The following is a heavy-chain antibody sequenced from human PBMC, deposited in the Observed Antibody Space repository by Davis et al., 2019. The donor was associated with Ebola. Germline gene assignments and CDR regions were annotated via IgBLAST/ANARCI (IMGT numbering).Heavy chain of an antibody. CDR1: GFTFSSHG. J-gene: IGHJ4*02. V-gene: IGHV3-33*08. CDR3: ARGWNGAFDY. Sequence: GESLKISCAASGFTFSSHGVHWVRQAPGKGLEWVAVIWYDGSSKYYADSVKGRFTISRDNSKNTLYLQMNSLRAEDTAVYYCARGWNGAFDYWGQGTLVTVSS. CDR2: IWYDGSSK. D-gene: IGHD1-1*01.